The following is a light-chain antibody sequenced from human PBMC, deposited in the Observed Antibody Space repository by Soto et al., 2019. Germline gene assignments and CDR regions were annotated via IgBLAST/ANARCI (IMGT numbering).Light chain of an antibody. CDR3: QQYNNWPPIT. V-gene: IGKV3-15*01. Sequence: EIVMTHSPATVPVSPGERVTLSCRVSQSVSIDLAWYQQKPGQAPRLLIYGASTRATDIPPSFTGSGSGTEFTLTISRLEPEDFAVYYCQQYNNWPPITFGQGTRLEIK. CDR1: QSVSID. CDR2: GAS. J-gene: IGKJ5*01.